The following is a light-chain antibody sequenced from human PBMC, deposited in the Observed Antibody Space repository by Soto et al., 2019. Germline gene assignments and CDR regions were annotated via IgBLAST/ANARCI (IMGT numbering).Light chain of an antibody. CDR2: DAS. J-gene: IGKJ4*01. CDR1: KDISNC. V-gene: IGKV1-33*01. Sequence: DIQMTQSPSSLSASVGDRVTITCQASKDISNCLNWYQQKPGQAPKLLISDASILETGVPSRFRGSGSGTDFTFTIRGLQPEEVATFYCQQCDSLPLTFGGGT. CDR3: QQCDSLPLT.